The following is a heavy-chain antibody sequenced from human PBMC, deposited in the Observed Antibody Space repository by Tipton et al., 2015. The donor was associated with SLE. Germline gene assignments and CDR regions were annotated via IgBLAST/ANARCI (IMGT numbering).Heavy chain of an antibody. CDR2: IYYSGST. V-gene: IGHV4-39*07. J-gene: IGHJ6*03. D-gene: IGHD6-13*01. CDR3: ARVPVDGYSSSWYANYYYYYCMDV. Sequence: TLSLTCTVSGGSISSSSYYWGWIRQPPGKGLEWIGSIYYSGSTYYNSSLKSRVTISVDTSKNQFSPKLSSVTAADTAVYYCARVPVDGYSSSWYANYYYYYCMDVGGKGTTVTVSS. CDR1: GGSISSSSYY.